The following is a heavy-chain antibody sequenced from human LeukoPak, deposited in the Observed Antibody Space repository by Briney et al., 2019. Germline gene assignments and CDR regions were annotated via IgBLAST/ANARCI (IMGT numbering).Heavy chain of an antibody. Sequence: ASVKVSCKASGYTFTSYGISWVRQAPGQGLEWMGWISAYNGNTNYAQKFQGRVTMPTDASTSTAYMELRSLRSDDTAVYYCARDGVGATFGYWGQGTLVTVSS. D-gene: IGHD1-26*01. V-gene: IGHV1-18*01. CDR3: ARDGVGATFGY. CDR2: ISAYNGNT. CDR1: GYTFTSYG. J-gene: IGHJ4*02.